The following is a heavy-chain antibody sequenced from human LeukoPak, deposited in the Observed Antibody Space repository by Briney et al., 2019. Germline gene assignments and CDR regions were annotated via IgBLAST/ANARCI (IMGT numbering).Heavy chain of an antibody. CDR1: GGTFSSYA. V-gene: IGHV1-69*01. CDR3: AREFGTMVRRVIHRTFDY. CDR2: IIAIFGTA. J-gene: IGHJ4*02. D-gene: IGHD3-10*01. Sequence: ASVKVSCKASGGTFSSYAISWVRQAPGQRLERMVGIIAIFGTANSAQKFQGSVTIPADESTSTAYMELSSLRSEDTAVYYCAREFGTMVRRVIHRTFDYWGQGTLVTVSS.